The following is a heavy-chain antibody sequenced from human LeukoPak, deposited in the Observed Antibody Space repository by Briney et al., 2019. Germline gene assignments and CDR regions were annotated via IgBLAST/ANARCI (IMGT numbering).Heavy chain of an antibody. D-gene: IGHD3-10*01. CDR1: GFTFTTYW. Sequence: PGGSLRLSCAASGFTFTTYWMTWVRQAPGKGLERASGISGNSGSIGYADYVKGRFTISRDNAKNSLYLQMNSLRAEDTALYYCAKTQPGYGSGSKNAFDIWGQGTMVTVSS. CDR3: AKTQPGYGSGSKNAFDI. V-gene: IGHV3-9*01. CDR2: ISGNSGSI. J-gene: IGHJ3*02.